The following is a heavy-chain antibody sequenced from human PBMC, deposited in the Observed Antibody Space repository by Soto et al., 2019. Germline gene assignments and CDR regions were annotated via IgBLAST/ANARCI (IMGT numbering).Heavy chain of an antibody. J-gene: IGHJ6*02. CDR3: AREDPKATTNYYYYYGMDV. D-gene: IGHD5-12*01. CDR2: IWYDGSNK. Sequence: QVQLVESGGGVVQPGRSLRLSCAASGFTFSSYGMHWVRQAPGKGLEWVAVIWYDGSNKYYADSVKGRFTISRDNSKNTLYLQMNSLRAEDTAVYYCAREDPKATTNYYYYYGMDVWGQGTTVTVSS. CDR1: GFTFSSYG. V-gene: IGHV3-33*01.